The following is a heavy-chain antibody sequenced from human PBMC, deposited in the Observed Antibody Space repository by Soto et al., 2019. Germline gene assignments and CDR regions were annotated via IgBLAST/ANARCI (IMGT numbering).Heavy chain of an antibody. CDR2: VNHNGRN. D-gene: IGHD6-19*01. Sequence: SETLSLTCAVYGGSFSGYFWNWIRQTPGKGLEWIGKVNHNGRNNYNPSLKSRVTISLDMSKNQISLKLTSVTAADTAVYYCARGGSSDWQVAFDFWGQGTLVTVSS. CDR3: ARGGSSDWQVAFDF. CDR1: GGSFSGYF. J-gene: IGHJ4*03. V-gene: IGHV4-34*01.